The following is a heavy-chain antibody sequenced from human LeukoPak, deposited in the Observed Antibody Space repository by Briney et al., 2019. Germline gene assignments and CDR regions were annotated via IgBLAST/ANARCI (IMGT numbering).Heavy chain of an antibody. CDR1: GFTFSSYS. Sequence: GGSLRLSCAASGFTFSSYSMNWVRQAPGKGLEWVAIIKQDGSEKDYVDSVTGRFTISRDNAKNSLYLQMNSLRDEDTAVYYCARDTSAWRYGMDVWGQGTTVTVSS. V-gene: IGHV3-7*01. J-gene: IGHJ6*02. D-gene: IGHD6-19*01. CDR2: IKQDGSEK. CDR3: ARDTSAWRYGMDV.